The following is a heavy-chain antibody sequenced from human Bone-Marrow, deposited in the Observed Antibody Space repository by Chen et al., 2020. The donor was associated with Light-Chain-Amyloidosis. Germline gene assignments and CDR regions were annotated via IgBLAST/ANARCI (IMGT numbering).Heavy chain of an antibody. V-gene: IGHV5-51*01. CDR2: IYPDDSDA. CDR3: AGRWYGYNFDY. D-gene: IGHD5-12*01. Sequence: EVQLEQSGPEVKKPGESLKISCKGSGYTFPNYWIGWVRQMPGKGLEWMGVIYPDDSDARYSPSFEGQVTISADKSITTAYLQWRSLKASDTAMYYCAGRWYGYNFDYWRQGTLVTVSS. J-gene: IGHJ4*02. CDR1: GYTFPNYW.